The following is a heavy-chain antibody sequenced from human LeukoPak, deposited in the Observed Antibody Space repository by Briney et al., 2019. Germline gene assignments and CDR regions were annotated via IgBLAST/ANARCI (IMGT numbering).Heavy chain of an antibody. CDR3: ARDLYYYDSSGYYRFDY. J-gene: IGHJ4*02. D-gene: IGHD3-22*01. Sequence: GGSLRLSCAASGFTFSSYGMHWVRQAPGKGLEWVAVIWYDGSNKYYADSVKGRFTISRDNSKNTLYLQMNSLRAEDTAVYYCARDLYYYDSSGYYRFDYWGQGTLVTVSS. CDR1: GFTFSSYG. V-gene: IGHV3-33*01. CDR2: IWYDGSNK.